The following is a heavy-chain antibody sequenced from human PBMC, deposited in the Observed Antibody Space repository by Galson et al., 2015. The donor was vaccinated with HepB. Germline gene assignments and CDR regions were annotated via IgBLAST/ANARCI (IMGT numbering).Heavy chain of an antibody. CDR1: GYTFSTYS. V-gene: IGHV1-18*01. CDR2: ISGYSGDT. D-gene: IGHD1-14*01. J-gene: IGHJ4*02. CDR3: ARVGMASYYFDY. Sequence: SCKASGYTFSTYSIMWLRQAPGQGLECVGWISGYSGDTNYAQTFQSRVTMTTDTSTSTAYMDLRSLTSDDTAVYYCARVGMASYYFDYWGQGTLVTVSS.